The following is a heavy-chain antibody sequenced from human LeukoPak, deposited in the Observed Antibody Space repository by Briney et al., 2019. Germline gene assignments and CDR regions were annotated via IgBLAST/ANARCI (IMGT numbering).Heavy chain of an antibody. V-gene: IGHV3-30*18. CDR2: ISYDGSNK. Sequence: GGSLRLSCAASAFTFSSYGMRWVRQAPAKGLEWVAVISYDGSNKYYADSVKGRFTISRDNSKNTLYLQMNSLRAEDTAVYYCAKVSDISTGCLDYWGQGTLVTVSS. D-gene: IGHD3-9*01. J-gene: IGHJ4*02. CDR1: AFTFSSYG. CDR3: AKVSDISTGCLDY.